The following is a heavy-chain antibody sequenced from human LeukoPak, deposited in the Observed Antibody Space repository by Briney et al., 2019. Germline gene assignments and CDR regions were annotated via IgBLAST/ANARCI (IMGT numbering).Heavy chain of an antibody. J-gene: IGHJ4*03. CDR3: ARDRGWRQYDY. D-gene: IGHD5-24*01. V-gene: IGHV3-7*04. CDR1: GFTFSTSW. CDR2: IKPDGCDK. Sequence: GSPRLSCEGSGFTFSTSWMDWVCQAPGKGLQWVANIKPDGCDKYYAESVRGRYTISRDNAKNSLYLEMNSLTADDTAVYYCARDRGWRQYDYWGQGRLATVSS.